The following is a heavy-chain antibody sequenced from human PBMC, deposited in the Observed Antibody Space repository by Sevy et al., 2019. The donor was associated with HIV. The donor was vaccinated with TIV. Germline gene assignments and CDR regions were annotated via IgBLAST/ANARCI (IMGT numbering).Heavy chain of an antibody. V-gene: IGHV3-23*01. D-gene: IGHD2-8*01. CDR2: LSFGCGKI. CDR1: GFNFNIYS. J-gene: IGHJ4*02. CDR3: AREGCTRPHDY. Sequence: GGSLRLSCAVSGFNFNIYSMSWVRQAPGKGLEWVSTLSFGCGKINYADSVKGRFIISRDDSKNTLYLRMSSLRAEDTAVYFCAREGCTRPHDYWGQGTLVTVSS.